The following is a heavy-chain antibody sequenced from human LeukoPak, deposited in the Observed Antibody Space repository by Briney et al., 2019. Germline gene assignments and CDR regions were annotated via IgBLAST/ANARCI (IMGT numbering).Heavy chain of an antibody. Sequence: GGSLRLSCAASGFTFSSYSMNWVRQAPGKGLEWVSSISSSSSYIYYADSVKGRFTISRDNAKNSLYLQMNSLRAEDTAVYYCARAPGIAAAGFDAFDIWGQGTMVTVSS. CDR2: ISSSSSYI. CDR3: ARAPGIAAAGFDAFDI. CDR1: GFTFSSYS. D-gene: IGHD6-13*01. J-gene: IGHJ3*02. V-gene: IGHV3-21*01.